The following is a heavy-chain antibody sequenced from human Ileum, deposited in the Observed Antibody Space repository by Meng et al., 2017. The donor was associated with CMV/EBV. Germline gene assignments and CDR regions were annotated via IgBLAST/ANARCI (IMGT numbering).Heavy chain of an antibody. V-gene: IGHV4-4*07. CDR2: ISSSGNT. CDR1: GDSFSNYY. CDR3: ARGESRGYYYFDY. Sequence: ATGPRRCGPSGTLSLHCTVSGDSFSNYYWSWIRQPAGKKLEWIGRISSSGNTNYTPSLKSRVIMSLDTSNNHFFLKLTSVTAADTALYYCARGESRGYYYFDYWGQGILVTVSS. J-gene: IGHJ4*02. D-gene: IGHD3-22*01.